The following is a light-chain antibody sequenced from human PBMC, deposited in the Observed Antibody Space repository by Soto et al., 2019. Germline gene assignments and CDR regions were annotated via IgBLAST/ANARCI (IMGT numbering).Light chain of an antibody. Sequence: IVFTQSPSTLSLSPGERTTLSCRASQSVSSYLAWYQQKPGQAPRLLIYGASTRATGIPARFSGSGSGTEFTLTISSLQSEDFAVYYCQQYNNWPLTFGPGTKVDI. CDR1: QSVSSY. J-gene: IGKJ3*01. CDR3: QQYNNWPLT. CDR2: GAS. V-gene: IGKV3-15*01.